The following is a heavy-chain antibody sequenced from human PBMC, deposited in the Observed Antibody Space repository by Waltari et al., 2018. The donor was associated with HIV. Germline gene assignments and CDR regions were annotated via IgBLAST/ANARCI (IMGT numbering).Heavy chain of an antibody. D-gene: IGHD6-13*01. CDR1: GDSIPRGSYY. CDR2: IYYTGNT. CDR3: ARRHSSSWFDS. V-gene: IGHV4-39*01. Sequence: QLHLQESGPGLVKPSETLSLTCTVSGDSIPRGSYYWGWLRQSPGKGLEWIGTIYYTGNTYYNPSLESRVTISVDTSKSLFSLKLSSVTAADTAVYYCARRHSSSWFDSWGQGTLVTVSS. J-gene: IGHJ5*01.